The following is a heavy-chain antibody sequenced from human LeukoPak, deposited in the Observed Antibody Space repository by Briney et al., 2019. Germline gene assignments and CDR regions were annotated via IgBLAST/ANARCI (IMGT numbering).Heavy chain of an antibody. CDR2: IYSSGST. V-gene: IGHV4-59*01. J-gene: IGHJ4*02. Sequence: PSETLSLTCSVSGGSISSYYWSWIRQPPGKGLEWIGHIYSSGSTNYNPSLMSRVTMSVDMSKNQFSVKLNSVTAADTAVYYCARWPQRRLLDSWGQGTLVTVSS. D-gene: IGHD3-16*01. CDR1: GGSISSYY. CDR3: ARWPQRRLLDS.